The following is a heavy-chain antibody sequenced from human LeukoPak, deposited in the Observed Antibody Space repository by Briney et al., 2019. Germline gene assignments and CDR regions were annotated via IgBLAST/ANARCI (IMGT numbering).Heavy chain of an antibody. J-gene: IGHJ4*02. CDR3: AREVWLERRSNYFDY. Sequence: PSETLSLTCAVYGGSFSGYYWSWIRQPPGKGLEWIGEINHSGSTNYNPSLKSRVTISVDTFKNQFSLKLSSVTAADTAVYYCAREVWLERRSNYFDYWGQGTLVTVSS. CDR2: INHSGST. V-gene: IGHV4-34*01. D-gene: IGHD5-24*01. CDR1: GGSFSGYY.